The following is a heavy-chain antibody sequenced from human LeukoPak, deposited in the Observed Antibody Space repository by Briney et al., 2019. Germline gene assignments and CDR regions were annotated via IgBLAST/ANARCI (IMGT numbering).Heavy chain of an antibody. CDR1: GYTLNSYG. V-gene: IGHV1-18*01. CDR3: ARVKDRFSGSYYVGSGFDI. CDR2: IHTYIGHT. Sequence: GASVKVSCKPSGYTLNSYGITWVRLDPGDGLEGTGWIHTYIGHTNYAQNLQGRVTMTTDTSTSTDYMELSSLRSDDTAVYYCARVKDRFSGSYYVGSGFDIWGQGTTVTVSS. J-gene: IGHJ3*02. D-gene: IGHD1-26*01.